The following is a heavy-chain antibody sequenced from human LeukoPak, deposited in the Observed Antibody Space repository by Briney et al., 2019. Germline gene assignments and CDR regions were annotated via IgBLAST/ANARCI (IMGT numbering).Heavy chain of an antibody. D-gene: IGHD1-26*01. V-gene: IGHV3-30-3*01. Sequence: PGRSLRLSCAASGFTFSSYAMHWVRQAPGKGLEWVAVISYDGSNKYYADSVKGRFTISRDNAKNSLYLQMNSLRAEDTAVYYCARAQPLPWWEANEDYWGQGTLVTVSS. J-gene: IGHJ4*02. CDR2: ISYDGSNK. CDR3: ARAQPLPWWEANEDY. CDR1: GFTFSSYA.